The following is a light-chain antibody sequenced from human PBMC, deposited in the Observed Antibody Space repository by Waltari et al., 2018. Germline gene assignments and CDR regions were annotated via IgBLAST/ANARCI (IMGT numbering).Light chain of an antibody. CDR3: QQSYSTPFT. CDR1: QSISSY. CDR2: AAS. J-gene: IGKJ3*01. V-gene: IGKV1-39*01. Sequence: DIQMTQSPSSLSPSVGDRVTITCRAGQSISSYLNWYQQKPGKAPKLVIYAASSFQSRVPSRFSGSGSGADFTLTISSLQPEDIATYYCQQSYSTPFTFGPGTTVDIK.